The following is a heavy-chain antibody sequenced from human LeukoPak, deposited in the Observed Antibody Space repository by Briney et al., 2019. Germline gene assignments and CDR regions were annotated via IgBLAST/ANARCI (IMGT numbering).Heavy chain of an antibody. CDR2: IYSGGST. D-gene: IGHD1-20*01. CDR1: GFTVSSNY. Sequence: GGSLRLSCAASGFTVSSNYMSWVRQAPGKGLEWVSVIYSGGSTYYADSVKGRFTFSRHNSKNTLYLQMNSLRAEDTAVYYCASRITGTTSRDAFDIWGQGTMVTVSS. V-gene: IGHV3-53*04. CDR3: ASRITGTTSRDAFDI. J-gene: IGHJ3*02.